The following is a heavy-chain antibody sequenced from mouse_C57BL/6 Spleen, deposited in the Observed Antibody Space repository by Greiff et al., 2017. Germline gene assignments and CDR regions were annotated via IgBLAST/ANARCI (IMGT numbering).Heavy chain of an antibody. D-gene: IGHD1-3*01. V-gene: IGHV5-17*01. CDR2: ISSGSSTI. J-gene: IGHJ3*01. CDR1: GFTFSDYG. Sequence: EVQLVESGGGLVKPGGSLKLSCAASGFTFSDYGMHWVRQAPETGLEWVAYISSGSSTIYSADTVKGRFTISRDNAKNTLFLQMTRLRSEDTAMYYCAKGVGCAYWGKGTLVTVSA. CDR3: AKGVGCAY.